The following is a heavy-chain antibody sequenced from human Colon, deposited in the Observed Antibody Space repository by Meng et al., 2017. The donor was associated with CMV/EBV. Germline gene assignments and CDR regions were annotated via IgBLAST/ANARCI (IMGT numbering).Heavy chain of an antibody. D-gene: IGHD1-7*01. J-gene: IGHJ5*02. CDR3: ARVKCGTTSCSQGLDP. CDR1: GYTFTDYY. V-gene: IGHV1-2*02. Sequence: ASVKVSCKASGYTFTDYYLHWVRQAPGQGLEWMGWINPNGGGTDYAQTFQGRVTMTRDTSTTTAYLEVNRLTSDDTATYYCARVKCGTTSCSQGLDPWGQGTLVTVSS. CDR2: INPNGGGT.